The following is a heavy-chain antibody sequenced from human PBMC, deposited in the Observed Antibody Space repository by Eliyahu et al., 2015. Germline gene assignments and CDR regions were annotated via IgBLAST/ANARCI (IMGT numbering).Heavy chain of an antibody. CDR2: IYYSGST. J-gene: IGHJ4*02. CDR3: ARNRGVWYPFDY. CDR1: XXSISSYY. Sequence: QVQLQESGPGLVKPSETLSLTCTVSXXSISSYYWSWIRQPPGKGLDWIGYIYYSGSTNYNPSLKSRVTISVDTSKNQFSLKLSSVTAADTAVYYCARNRGVWYPFDYWGQGTLVTVSS. D-gene: IGHD3-10*01. V-gene: IGHV4-59*01.